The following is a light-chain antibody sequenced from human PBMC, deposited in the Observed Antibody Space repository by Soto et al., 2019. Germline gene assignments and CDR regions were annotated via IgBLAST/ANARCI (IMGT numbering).Light chain of an antibody. CDR1: QNINGN. CDR3: QQYKDWPPLT. CDR2: GAS. Sequence: EILMTQSPLTLSVSPGEGATLSCRASQNINGNLAWYQQRPGQAPRVLIYGASSRASGIPDRFSGSGSGTDFTLTINRLEPDDFAVYYCQQYKDWPPLTFGGGTRVESK. V-gene: IGKV3D-15*01. J-gene: IGKJ4*01.